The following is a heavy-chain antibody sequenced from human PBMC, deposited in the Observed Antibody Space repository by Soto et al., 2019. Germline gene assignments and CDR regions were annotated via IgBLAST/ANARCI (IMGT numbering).Heavy chain of an antibody. CDR3: TSHGYYYGMDV. CDR1: GFTFSGSA. CDR2: IRSKANSYAT. V-gene: IGHV3-73*01. Sequence: GGSLRLSCAASGFTFSGSAMHWVRQASGKGLEWVGRIRSKANSYATAYAASVKGRFTISRDDSKNTAYLQMNSLKTEETAVYYCTSHGYYYGMDVWGQGTTVTVSS. J-gene: IGHJ6*02.